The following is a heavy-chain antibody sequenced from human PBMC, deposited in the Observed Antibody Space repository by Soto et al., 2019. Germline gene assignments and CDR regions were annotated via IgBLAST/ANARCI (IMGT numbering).Heavy chain of an antibody. J-gene: IGHJ2*01. Sequence: QVQLVQSGAEVKKPGSSVKVSCKASGGTFSSYTISWVRQAPGQGLEWMGRIIPILGIANYAQKFQGRVTITEDKSTSTAYMELGSLRSEDTAVYYCARDGGGVVVPAADWYFDLWGRGTLVTVSS. CDR2: IIPILGIA. D-gene: IGHD2-2*01. CDR3: ARDGGGVVVPAADWYFDL. CDR1: GGTFSSYT. V-gene: IGHV1-69*08.